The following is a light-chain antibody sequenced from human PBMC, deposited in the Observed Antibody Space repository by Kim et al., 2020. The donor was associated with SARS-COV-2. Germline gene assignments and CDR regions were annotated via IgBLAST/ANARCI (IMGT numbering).Light chain of an antibody. CDR1: KLGDKY. Sequence: VSPVHTASITCSGDKLGDKYACWYQQKPGQSPVMVIYQDSKRPSGIPERFSGSNSGNTATLTISGTQAMDEADYYCQAWDSSTVVFGGGTQLTVL. J-gene: IGLJ2*01. CDR2: QDS. V-gene: IGLV3-1*01. CDR3: QAWDSSTVV.